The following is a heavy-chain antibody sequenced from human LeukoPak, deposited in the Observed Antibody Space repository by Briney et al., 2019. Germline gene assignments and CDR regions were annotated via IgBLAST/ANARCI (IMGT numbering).Heavy chain of an antibody. CDR3: AKAPDSSSAN. D-gene: IGHD6-6*01. CDR1: GFTFSSYT. J-gene: IGHJ4*02. V-gene: IGHV3-30*02. Sequence: GGSLRLSCAASGFTFSSYTMNWVRQAPGKGLEWVAFIRYDGSNKYYADSVKGRFTISRDNSKNTLYLQMNSLRAEDTAVYYCAKAPDSSSANWGQGTLVTVSS. CDR2: IRYDGSNK.